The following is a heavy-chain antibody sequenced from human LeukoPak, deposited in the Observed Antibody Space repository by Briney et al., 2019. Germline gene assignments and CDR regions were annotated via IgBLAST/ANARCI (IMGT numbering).Heavy chain of an antibody. D-gene: IGHD6-6*01. V-gene: IGHV3-21*01. J-gene: IGHJ4*02. CDR2: ISSSSYI. CDR3: ARDREYSSLYYFDY. CDR1: GFTFSSYS. Sequence: GGPLSLSCAASGFTFSSYSMNWVRQAPGKGLEWVSSISSSSYIYYADSVKGRFTISRDNAKNSLYLQMNSLRADDTAVYYCARDREYSSLYYFDYWGQGTLVTVSS.